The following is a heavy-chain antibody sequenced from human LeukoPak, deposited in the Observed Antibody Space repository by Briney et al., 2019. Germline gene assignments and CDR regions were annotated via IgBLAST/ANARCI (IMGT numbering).Heavy chain of an antibody. CDR1: GFTFSSYA. V-gene: IGHV3-23*01. Sequence: GGSLRLSCAASGFTFSSYAMSWVRHAPGKGLEWVSVISGSGGSTYYADPVKGRFTISRDNSKDTLFLQMSSLRAEDTAVYYCAKDGSRGWCGYDSWGLGTQVTVSS. CDR2: ISGSGGST. CDR3: AKDGSRGWCGYDS. D-gene: IGHD6-19*01. J-gene: IGHJ4*02.